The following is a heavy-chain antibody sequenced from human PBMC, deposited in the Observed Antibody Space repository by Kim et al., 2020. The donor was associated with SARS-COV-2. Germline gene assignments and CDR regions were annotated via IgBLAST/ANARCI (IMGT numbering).Heavy chain of an antibody. V-gene: IGHV4-34*01. CDR3: ARGNGSSGYYSTAFDY. CDR2: INHSGST. J-gene: IGHJ4*01. CDR1: GGSFSGYY. Sequence: SETLSLTCAVYGGSFSGYYWSWIRQPPGKGLEWIGEINHSGSTNYNPSLKSRVTISVDTSKNQFSLKLSSVTAADTAVYYCARGNGSSGYYSTAFDYWG. D-gene: IGHD3-22*01.